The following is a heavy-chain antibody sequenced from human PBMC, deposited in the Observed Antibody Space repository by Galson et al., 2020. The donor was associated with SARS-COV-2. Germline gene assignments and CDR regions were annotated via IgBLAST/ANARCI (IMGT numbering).Heavy chain of an antibody. Sequence: ASVKVSCKASGYTFTGYYMHWVRQAPGQGLEWMGWINPNSGGTNYAQKFQGRVTMTRDTSISTAYMELSRLRSDDTAVYYCAREVSAYSGCYPDAFDIWGQGTMVTVSS. CDR2: INPNSGGT. J-gene: IGHJ3*02. CDR3: AREVSAYSGCYPDAFDI. D-gene: IGHD1-26*01. V-gene: IGHV1-2*02. CDR1: GYTFTGYY.